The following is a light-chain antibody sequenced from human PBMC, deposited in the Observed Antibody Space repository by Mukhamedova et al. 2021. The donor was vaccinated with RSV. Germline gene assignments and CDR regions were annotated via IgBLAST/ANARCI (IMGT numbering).Light chain of an antibody. CDR3: QHHDNIART. Sequence: WYQRRVHGKAPKFLIYAASSLQGGGPSRFSGSGSGTDFTLTISNLQPEEFAMYYCQHHDNIARTFGQVTKVEIK. V-gene: IGKV1-39*01. J-gene: IGKJ1*01. CDR2: AAS.